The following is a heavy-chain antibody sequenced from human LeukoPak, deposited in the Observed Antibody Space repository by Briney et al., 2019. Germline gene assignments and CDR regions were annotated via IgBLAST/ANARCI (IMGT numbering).Heavy chain of an antibody. Sequence: GGSLRLSCAASGFTFNYAWMSWVRQVPGKGLEWVGRIKSKTDGGTIDYAAPVKGRFTISRDDSKKTLYLQMNSLKTEDTAVYYCTTDSLRMGVTGLDYWGQGTLVTVSS. D-gene: IGHD3-3*01. CDR3: TTDSLRMGVTGLDY. CDR1: GFTFNYAW. V-gene: IGHV3-15*01. J-gene: IGHJ4*02. CDR2: IKSKTDGGTI.